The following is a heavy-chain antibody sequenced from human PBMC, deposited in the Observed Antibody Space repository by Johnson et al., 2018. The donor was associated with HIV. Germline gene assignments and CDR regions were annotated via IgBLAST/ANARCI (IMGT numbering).Heavy chain of an antibody. V-gene: IGHV3-30*19. CDR2: ISYDGSNK. CDR3: ARDLGWELQSDGDAFDI. D-gene: IGHD1-26*01. Sequence: VQLVESGGGVVQPGESLRLSCAASGFTFSNYAMHWVRQAPGKGLEWVAVISYDGSNKYYADSVKGRFTISRDNSKNTLYLQMNSLRAEDTAVYYCARDLGWELQSDGDAFDIWGQGTMVTVSS. CDR1: GFTFSNYA. J-gene: IGHJ3*02.